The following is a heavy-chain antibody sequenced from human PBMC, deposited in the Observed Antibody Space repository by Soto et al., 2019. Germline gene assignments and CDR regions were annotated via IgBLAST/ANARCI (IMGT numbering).Heavy chain of an antibody. CDR3: ARDKITGLFDY. Sequence: SETLSLTCAVYGGSFSDYYWTWIRQLPGTGLEWIGEINHSGSTNYNPSLKSRVTISVDTSKNQFSLKLTSVTAADTAVYYCARDKITGLFDYLGQGTQVTVSS. CDR1: GGSFSDYY. V-gene: IGHV4-34*01. J-gene: IGHJ4*02. CDR2: INHSGST. D-gene: IGHD2-8*02.